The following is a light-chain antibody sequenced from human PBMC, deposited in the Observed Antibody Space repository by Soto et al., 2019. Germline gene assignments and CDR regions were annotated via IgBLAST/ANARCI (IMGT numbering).Light chain of an antibody. Sequence: QSALTQPASVSGSPGQSITISCTGTSSDVGSYNYVSWYQHHPGKAPKLMIYDVSNRPSGVSNRFSGSKSGNTASLTISGLQAEDEADYFCSSYTSNSALYVFGTGTKVTVL. CDR2: DVS. CDR1: SSDVGSYNY. J-gene: IGLJ1*01. CDR3: SSYTSNSALYV. V-gene: IGLV2-14*03.